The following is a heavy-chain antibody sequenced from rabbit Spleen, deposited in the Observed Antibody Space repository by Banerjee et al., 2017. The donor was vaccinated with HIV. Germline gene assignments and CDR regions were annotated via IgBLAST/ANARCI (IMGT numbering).Heavy chain of an antibody. CDR1: GFSFSSNYW. J-gene: IGHJ4*01. Sequence: EESGGDLVKPEGSLTLTCTASGFSFSSNYWICWVRQAPGKGLEWIACIAAGGFGSTYYASWAKGRFTISKTSSTTVTLQMTSLTAADTANYFCARDAGTIGYFFTLWGQGTLVTVS. V-gene: IGHV1S45*01. D-gene: IGHD4-2*01. CDR3: ARDAGTIGYFFTL. CDR2: IAAGGFGST.